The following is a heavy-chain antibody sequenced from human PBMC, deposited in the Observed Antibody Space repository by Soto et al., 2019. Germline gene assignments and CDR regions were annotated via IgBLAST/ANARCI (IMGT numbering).Heavy chain of an antibody. CDR1: GFTFCSYS. V-gene: IGHV3-48*02. D-gene: IGHD1-26*01. J-gene: IGHJ3*02. CDR3: ARDIGVTLLNAFDI. CDR2: ISSSSSTI. Sequence: GGSPRLSCAASGFTFCSYSMNWVRQEPGKGLEWVSYISSSSSTIYYADSVKGRFTISRDNAKNSLYLQMNSLRDEDTAVYYCARDIGVTLLNAFDIWGQGTMVTVSS.